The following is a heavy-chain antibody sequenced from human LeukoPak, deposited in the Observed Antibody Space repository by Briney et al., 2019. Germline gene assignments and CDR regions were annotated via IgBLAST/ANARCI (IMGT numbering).Heavy chain of an antibody. D-gene: IGHD6-13*01. CDR3: ARANPIAAAGSEGDY. CDR2: ISAYNGNT. Sequence: ASVKVSCKASGYTFTSYGISWVRQAPGQGLEWMGWISAYNGNTNYAQKLQGRVTMTTDTSTSTAYMELRSLRSDDTAVYYCARANPIAAAGSEGDYWGQGTLVTVSS. V-gene: IGHV1-18*01. J-gene: IGHJ4*02. CDR1: GYTFTSYG.